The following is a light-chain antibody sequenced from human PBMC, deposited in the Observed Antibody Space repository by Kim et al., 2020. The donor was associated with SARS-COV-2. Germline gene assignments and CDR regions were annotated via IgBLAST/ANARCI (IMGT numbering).Light chain of an antibody. J-gene: IGLJ2*01. V-gene: IGLV3-21*04. Sequence: SYELTQPPSVSVAPGKSANITCGGKDIQSKSVHWYQQQAGQAPVLVITYDSDRPSGIPERLSGSNSGNTATLTISRVEAGVEADYYCQVWDRGSDHPVVFGGGTQLTVL. CDR2: YDS. CDR3: QVWDRGSDHPVV. CDR1: DIQSKS.